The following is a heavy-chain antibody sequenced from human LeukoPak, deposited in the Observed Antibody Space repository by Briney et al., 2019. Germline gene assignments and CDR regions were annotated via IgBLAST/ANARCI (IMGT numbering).Heavy chain of an antibody. CDR1: GFTFSNYW. V-gene: IGHV3-7*01. CDR2: IKEDGTTI. J-gene: IGHJ5*02. D-gene: IGHD3-16*01. Sequence: GGSLRLSCTASGFTFSNYWVGWARQAPGKGLEWVANIKEDGTTIYYVDSVKGRFTISRDNAKNSLYLQMNSVRDEDTAVYYCARVVDYGWFDPWGQGTLVAVSS. CDR3: ARVVDYGWFDP.